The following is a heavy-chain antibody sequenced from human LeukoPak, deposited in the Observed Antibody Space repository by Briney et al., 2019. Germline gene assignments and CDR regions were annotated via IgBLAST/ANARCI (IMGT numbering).Heavy chain of an antibody. CDR2: IWYDGSNK. V-gene: IGHV3-33*01. J-gene: IGHJ4*02. D-gene: IGHD3-10*01. CDR3: ARDWGSYGSGSYDFDY. Sequence: GGSLRLSCAASGFTFSSYGMHWVRQAPGKGLEWVAVIWYDGSNKYYADSVKGRFTISRDNSKNTLYLQMNSLRAEDTAVYYCARDWGSYGSGSYDFDYWGQGTLVTVSS. CDR1: GFTFSSYG.